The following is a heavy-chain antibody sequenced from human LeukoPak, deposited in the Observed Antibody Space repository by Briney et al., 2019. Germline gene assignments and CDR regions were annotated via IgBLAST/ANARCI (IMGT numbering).Heavy chain of an antibody. CDR3: ARDAYGSYYYDSSGYWPPYYYYYYMDV. Sequence: PSETLSLTCAVSGYSISSGYYWGWIRQPPGKGLEWIGSIYHSGSTYYNPSLKSRVTISVDTSKNQFSLKLSSVTAADTAVYYCARDAYGSYYYDSSGYWPPYYYYYYMDVWGEGTTVTVSS. J-gene: IGHJ6*03. CDR2: IYHSGST. V-gene: IGHV4-38-2*02. CDR1: GYSISSGYY. D-gene: IGHD3-22*01.